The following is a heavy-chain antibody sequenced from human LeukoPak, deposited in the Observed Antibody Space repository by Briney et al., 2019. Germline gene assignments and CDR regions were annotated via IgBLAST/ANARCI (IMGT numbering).Heavy chain of an antibody. CDR3: ARAPTPGGYGDYSYYYYYYMDV. CDR2: IIPIFGTA. D-gene: IGHD4-17*01. V-gene: IGHV1-69*05. J-gene: IGHJ6*03. Sequence: GSSVKVSCKASGGTFSSYAISWVRQAPGQGLEWMGRIIPIFGTANYAQKFQGRVTITTDESTSTAYMELSSLRSEDTAVYYCARAPTPGGYGDYSYYYYYYMDVWGKGTTVTVSS. CDR1: GGTFSSYA.